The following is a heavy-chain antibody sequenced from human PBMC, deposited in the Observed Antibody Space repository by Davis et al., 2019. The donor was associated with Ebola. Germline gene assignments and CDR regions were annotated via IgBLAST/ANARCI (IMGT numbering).Heavy chain of an antibody. D-gene: IGHD6-6*01. CDR2: INSDGTFT. V-gene: IGHV3-74*01. CDR1: AFTFSNYW. Sequence: GESLKISCAASAFTFSNYWMYWVRQAPGKGLMCVSRINSDGTFTTYADSVKGRFTISRDNAKNTLYLQMNSLRAEDTAVYYCARVLAARPWYFDLWGRGTLVTVSS. CDR3: ARVLAARPWYFDL. J-gene: IGHJ2*01.